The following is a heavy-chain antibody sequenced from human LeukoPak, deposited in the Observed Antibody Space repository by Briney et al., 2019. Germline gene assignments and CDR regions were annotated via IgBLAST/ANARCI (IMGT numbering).Heavy chain of an antibody. J-gene: IGHJ4*02. V-gene: IGHV3-20*04. CDR3: ARDFKATVTTPVDY. CDR1: GFTFDDYG. Sequence: PGGSLRLSCAASGFTFDDYGMSWVRQAPGKGLEWVSGINWNGGSTGYADSVKGRFTISRDNAKNSLYLQMNSLRAEDTALYYCARDFKATVTTPVDYWGQGTLVTVSS. CDR2: INWNGGST. D-gene: IGHD4-17*01.